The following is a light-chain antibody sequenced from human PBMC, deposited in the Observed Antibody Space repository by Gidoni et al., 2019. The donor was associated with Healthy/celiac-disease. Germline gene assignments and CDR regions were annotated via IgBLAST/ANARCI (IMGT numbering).Light chain of an antibody. CDR3: QQYYSTLFT. J-gene: IGKJ3*01. V-gene: IGKV4-1*01. CDR2: WAS. CDR1: QSVLYSSNNKNY. Sequence: DIVMTQSSDSLAVSLGERATINCKSSQSVLYSSNNKNYLAWYQQKPGQPPKLLIYWASTRESGVPDRFSGSGSGTDFTLTISSLQAEDVAVYYCQQYYSTLFTFGPGTKVEIK.